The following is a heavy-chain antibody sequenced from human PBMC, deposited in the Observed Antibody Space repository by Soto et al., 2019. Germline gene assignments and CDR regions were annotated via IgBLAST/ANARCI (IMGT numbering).Heavy chain of an antibody. D-gene: IGHD2-2*01. J-gene: IGHJ4*02. Sequence: VQLVESGGGLVKPGGSLRLSCAASGFTFSSYSMNWVRQAPGKGLEWVSSISSSSSYIYYADSVKGRFTISRDNAKNSLYLQMNSLRAEDTAVYYCARVSREDIVVVPAAGYYFDYWGQGTLVTVSS. CDR1: GFTFSSYS. V-gene: IGHV3-21*01. CDR3: ARVSREDIVVVPAAGYYFDY. CDR2: ISSSSSYI.